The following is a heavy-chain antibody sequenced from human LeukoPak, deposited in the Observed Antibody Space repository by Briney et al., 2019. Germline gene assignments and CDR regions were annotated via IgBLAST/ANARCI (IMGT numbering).Heavy chain of an antibody. D-gene: IGHD6-13*01. Sequence: KSSETLSLTCTVSGGSISNYYWSWIRQPPGKGLEWIGYIYYSGSTNYNPSLKSRVTISVDTSKNQFSLKLSSVTAADTAVYYCARLYSSSWYEGWYFDLWGRGTLVTVSS. CDR1: GGSISNYY. CDR3: ARLYSSSWYEGWYFDL. J-gene: IGHJ2*01. V-gene: IGHV4-59*12. CDR2: IYYSGST.